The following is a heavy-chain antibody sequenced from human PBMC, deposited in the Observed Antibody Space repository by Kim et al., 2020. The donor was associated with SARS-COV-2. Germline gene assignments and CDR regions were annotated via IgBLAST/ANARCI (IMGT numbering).Heavy chain of an antibody. V-gene: IGHV4-39*01. CDR2: T. CDR3: ARSGPPFYFDY. J-gene: IGHJ4*02. D-gene: IGHD3-10*01. Sequence: TYTNPSLKRRVTISVDTSKTQFSLKLSSVTAADTAVYYCARSGPPFYFDYWGQGTLVTVSS.